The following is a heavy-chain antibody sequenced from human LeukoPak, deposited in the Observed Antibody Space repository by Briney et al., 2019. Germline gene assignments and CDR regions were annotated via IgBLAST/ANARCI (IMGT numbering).Heavy chain of an antibody. CDR1: GGSISSSSYY. V-gene: IGHV4-39*07. CDR3: ARPHSGRHSRNDAFDI. D-gene: IGHD1-26*01. Sequence: SETLSLTCTVSGGSISSSSYYWGWIRQPPGKGLEWIGSIYYSGSTYYNPSLKSRVTISVDTSKNQFSLKLSSVTAADTAVYYCARPHSGRHSRNDAFDIWGQGTMVTVSS. J-gene: IGHJ3*02. CDR2: IYYSGST.